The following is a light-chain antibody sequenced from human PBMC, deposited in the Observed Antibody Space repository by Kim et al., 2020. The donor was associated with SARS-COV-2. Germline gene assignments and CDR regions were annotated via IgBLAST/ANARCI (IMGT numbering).Light chain of an antibody. V-gene: IGLV2-8*01. Sequence: GQAVTISCPGTSSDVGGHNYVSWYQQHSGKAPKLLICEVSKRPSGVPDRFSGSKSGNTASLTVSGLQAEDEADYYCSSYAGSNNVVFGGGTQLTVL. CDR2: EVS. CDR1: SSDVGGHNY. CDR3: SSYAGSNNVV. J-gene: IGLJ2*01.